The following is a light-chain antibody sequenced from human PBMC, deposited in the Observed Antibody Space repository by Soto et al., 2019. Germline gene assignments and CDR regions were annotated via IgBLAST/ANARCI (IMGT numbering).Light chain of an antibody. Sequence: DIQMTQAPSSLSASVGDRVNITCRASQNIRNSLNWYQQKPGKAPKLLISSTSSLQIGVPSRFSGSGSGTDFTLTISSLQPEDFASYYCQQSYSTPSITFGQGTRLEI. CDR3: QQSYSTPSIT. J-gene: IGKJ5*01. V-gene: IGKV1-39*01. CDR1: QNIRNS. CDR2: STS.